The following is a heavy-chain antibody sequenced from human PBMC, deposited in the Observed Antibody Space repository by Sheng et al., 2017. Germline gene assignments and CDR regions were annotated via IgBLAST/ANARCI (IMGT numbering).Heavy chain of an antibody. D-gene: IGHD6-6*01. CDR2: IYYSGTT. Sequence: QVQLQESGPGLVKPSETLSLTCTVSGDSFSDYYWGWIRQPPGKGLEWIGYIYYSGTTNCNPSLKSRVTISVDTSKNQFSLKLTSVTAADTAVYYCARYSSSEGYYFDYWGPG. J-gene: IGHJ4*01. V-gene: IGHV4-59*12. CDR1: GDSFSDYY. CDR3: ARYSSSEGYYFDY.